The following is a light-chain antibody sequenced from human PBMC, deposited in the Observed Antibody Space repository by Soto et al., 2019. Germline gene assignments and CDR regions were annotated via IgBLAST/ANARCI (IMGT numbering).Light chain of an antibody. CDR3: QQSFASPRT. CDR2: AAP. J-gene: IGKJ1*01. CDR1: EDINSY. Sequence: EIQMTQSPSSLAASVGDRVTITCQASEDINSYLHWYQQKPGKAPTVLIYAAPSLQGGVPLRFSGSGSGTYFTLTISSLQPEDYATYYCQQSFASPRTFGQGTRVET. V-gene: IGKV1-39*01.